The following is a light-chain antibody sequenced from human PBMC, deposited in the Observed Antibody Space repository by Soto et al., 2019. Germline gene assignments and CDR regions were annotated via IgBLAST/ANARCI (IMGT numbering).Light chain of an antibody. CDR1: SSDVGGYNF. CDR3: CSFAGSGYV. V-gene: IGLV2-8*01. J-gene: IGLJ1*01. Sequence: QSALPQPPSASGSLGQSVTISCTGTSSDVGGYNFVSWFQQRPGEAPKLLIYEASNRPSGVPDRFSGSKSGNTASLTVSGLQADDEADYYCCSFAGSGYVFGSGTKVTVL. CDR2: EAS.